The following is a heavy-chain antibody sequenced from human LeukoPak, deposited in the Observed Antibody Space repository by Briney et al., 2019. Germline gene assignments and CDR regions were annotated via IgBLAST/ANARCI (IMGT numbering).Heavy chain of an antibody. CDR3: VRDRELAEYAFDI. CDR2: INPSGGNT. V-gene: IGHV1-46*01. Sequence: GASVKVSCKSAGYSFTRYYMNWVGQAPGQGLEWMGIINPSGGNTIYAQKCQGSVTMTRDMSTSTVYMEVSSLRAEDTAVYYCVRDRELAEYAFDIWGQGTIVAVSS. J-gene: IGHJ3*02. CDR1: GYSFTRYY. D-gene: IGHD3-3*02.